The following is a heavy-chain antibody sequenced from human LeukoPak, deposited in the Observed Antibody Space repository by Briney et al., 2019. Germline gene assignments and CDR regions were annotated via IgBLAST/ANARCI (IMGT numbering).Heavy chain of an antibody. V-gene: IGHV3-48*03. CDR1: GFSFRSYE. CDR3: ARDNYGLDV. J-gene: IGHJ6*02. CDR2: ISSSATIK. Sequence: PGGSLRLSCAASGFSFRSYEMHWVRQTPSQGLEWVSYISSSATIKYYAGSVKGRITISRDNAKNALFLEMNSLRVEDTAVYYCARDNYGLDVWGQGTTV.